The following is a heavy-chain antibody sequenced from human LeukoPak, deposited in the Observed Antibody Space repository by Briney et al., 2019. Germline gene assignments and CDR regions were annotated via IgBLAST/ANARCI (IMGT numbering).Heavy chain of an antibody. CDR2: IIGSSGDT. V-gene: IGHV3-23*01. CDR3: AKGAYDYIEMGYFDD. CDR1: GFRFSNFA. D-gene: IGHD5-12*01. J-gene: IGHJ4*02. Sequence: GGSLRLSCAASGFRFSNFAMSWVRQAPGKGLEWVSLIIGSSGDTLYADSVKGRFTISRDISKSRLYLQMNSLRAEDTALYYCAKGAYDYIEMGYFDDWGQGTLVTVSS.